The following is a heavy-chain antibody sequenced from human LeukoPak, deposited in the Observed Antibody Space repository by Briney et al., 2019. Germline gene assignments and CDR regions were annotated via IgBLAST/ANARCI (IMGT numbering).Heavy chain of an antibody. V-gene: IGHV3-7*04. J-gene: IGHJ4*02. CDR2: IKQDGSEK. CDR1: GFTFNSYW. CDR3: ARGFYVSGSYYTAY. Sequence: GGSLRLSCAASGFTFNSYWMSWVRQAPGEGLEWVANIKQDGSEKHYVDSVKGRFTISRDNAKNSLYLQMNSLRAEDTAVYYCARGFYVSGSYYTAYWGQGTLVTVSS. D-gene: IGHD3-10*01.